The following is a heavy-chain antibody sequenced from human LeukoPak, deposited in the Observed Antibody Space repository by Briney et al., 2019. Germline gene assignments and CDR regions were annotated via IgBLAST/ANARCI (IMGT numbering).Heavy chain of an antibody. CDR3: AKPGAYYDILTGHFDY. CDR2: ISGSGGST. V-gene: IGHV3-23*01. D-gene: IGHD3-9*01. J-gene: IGHJ4*02. Sequence: GGSLRLSCAASGFTFSSYAMSWVRQAPGKGLEWVSAISGSGGSTYYADSVKGPFTISRGNSKNTLYLQMNSLRAEDTAVYYCAKPGAYYDILTGHFDYWGQGTLVTVSS. CDR1: GFTFSSYA.